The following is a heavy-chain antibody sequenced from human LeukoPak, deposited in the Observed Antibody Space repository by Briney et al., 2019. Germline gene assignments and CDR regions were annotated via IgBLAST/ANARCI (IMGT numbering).Heavy chain of an antibody. D-gene: IGHD3-3*01. CDR3: ARNLRLITIFGVVPYYFDY. Sequence: PSQTLSLTCTVSGGSISSGGYYWSWLRQHPGKGLEWIGYIYYSGSTYYNPSLKSRVTISVDTSKNQFSLKLSSVTAADTAVYYCARNLRLITIFGVVPYYFDYWGQGTLVTVSS. V-gene: IGHV4-31*03. CDR1: GGSISSGGYY. J-gene: IGHJ4*02. CDR2: IYYSGST.